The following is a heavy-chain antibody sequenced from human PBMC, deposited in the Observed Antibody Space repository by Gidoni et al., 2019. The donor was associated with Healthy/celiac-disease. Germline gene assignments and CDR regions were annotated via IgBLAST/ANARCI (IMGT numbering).Heavy chain of an antibody. CDR3: TAGYYYDTSNPDF. D-gene: IGHD3-22*01. CDR1: GFTFSNAW. V-gene: IGHV3-15*01. J-gene: IGHJ4*02. CDR2: IKSKTGGGTT. Sequence: EVQLVESGGGLVTPGGSLRLSCAASGFTFSNAWMNWVRQAPGKGLEGVGHIKSKTGGGTTDYAAPVNGRFTISRDDSKNTLYLQMNSLKTEDTAVYYCTAGYYYDTSNPDFWGQGTLVTVPS.